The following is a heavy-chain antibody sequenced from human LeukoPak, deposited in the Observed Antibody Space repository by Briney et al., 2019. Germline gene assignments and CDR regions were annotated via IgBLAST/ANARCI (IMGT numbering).Heavy chain of an antibody. CDR3: ARCYYDSSGPPED. V-gene: IGHV3-7*01. CDR1: GFTFSSYA. Sequence: PGGSLRLSCAASGFTFSSYAMSWVRQAPGKGLEWVANIKQDGSEKYYVDSVKGRFTISRDNAKNSLYLQMNSLRAEDTAVYYCARCYYDSSGPPEDWGQGTLVTVSS. D-gene: IGHD3-22*01. J-gene: IGHJ4*02. CDR2: IKQDGSEK.